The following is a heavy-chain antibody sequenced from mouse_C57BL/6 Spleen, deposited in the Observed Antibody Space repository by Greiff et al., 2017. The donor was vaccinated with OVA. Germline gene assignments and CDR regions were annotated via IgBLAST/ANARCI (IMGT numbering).Heavy chain of an antibody. CDR3: ARRPTTAHYFDY. V-gene: IGHV1-69*01. J-gene: IGHJ2*01. Sequence: QVQLQQPGAELVMPGASVKLSCKASGYTFTSYWMHWVKQRPGQGLEWIGEIAPYDGYTNSHQKFKGTSTLTVDKSSSTSYLQLSSLTSEDSAVDYGARRPTTAHYFDYWGQGTTLTVSS. CDR2: IAPYDGYT. CDR1: GYTFTSYW. D-gene: IGHD1-2*01.